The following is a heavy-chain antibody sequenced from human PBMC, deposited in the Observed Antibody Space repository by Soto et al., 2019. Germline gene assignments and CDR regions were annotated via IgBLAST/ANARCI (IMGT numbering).Heavy chain of an antibody. D-gene: IGHD1-26*01. Sequence: GGSLRLSCAASGFSFRDYDMRWVRQRKGKGLEWVSALGAARDPYYVGSVKGRFSVSRDNAQNSLFLQMNNLRVDDTAVYFCARVYLGRLPRRADYYYAMDVWGRGTTVTVS. J-gene: IGHJ6*02. CDR2: LGAARDP. CDR3: ARVYLGRLPRRADYYYAMDV. CDR1: GFSFRDYD. V-gene: IGHV3-13*05.